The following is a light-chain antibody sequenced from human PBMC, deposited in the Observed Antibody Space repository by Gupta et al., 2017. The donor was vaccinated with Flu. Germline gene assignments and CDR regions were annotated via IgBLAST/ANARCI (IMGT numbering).Light chain of an antibody. CDR1: QDIGIW. V-gene: IGKV1-12*01. CDR3: QQANSFPYT. CDR2: DAS. Sequence: VSASLGDRVTITCRASQDIGIWVGWYQQKPGEPPKLLIYDASSLQRGVPSRFSGSGSGTDFTLTISSLQPEDFATYYCQQANSFPYTFGLGTKVDIK. J-gene: IGKJ2*01.